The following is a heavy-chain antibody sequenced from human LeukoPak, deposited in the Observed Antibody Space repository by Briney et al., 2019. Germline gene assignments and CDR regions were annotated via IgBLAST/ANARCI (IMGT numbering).Heavy chain of an antibody. J-gene: IGHJ4*02. CDR1: GYTFTSYG. Sequence: ASVKVSCKASGYTFTSYGISWVRQAPGQGLEWMGWMNPNSGNTGYAQKFQGRVSLTRDTSISTACLELISLRSEDTAVYYCAKNIALTGEFDSWGQGTLVTVSS. CDR3: AKNIALTGEFDS. D-gene: IGHD7-27*01. CDR2: MNPNSGNT. V-gene: IGHV1-8*03.